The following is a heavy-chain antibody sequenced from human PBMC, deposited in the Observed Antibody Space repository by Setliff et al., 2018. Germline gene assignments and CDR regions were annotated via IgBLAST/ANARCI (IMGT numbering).Heavy chain of an antibody. CDR3: ARAVGRWFGDHTRGYFDY. V-gene: IGHV1-2*04. D-gene: IGHD3-10*01. CDR2: IYTNSGGT. Sequence: ASVKVSCKASGYTFTSYDMHWVRQAPGQGLEWMGWIYTNSGGTNYAQKFQGWVTMTRDTSISTAYMELSRLRSDDTAVYYCARAVGRWFGDHTRGYFDYWGQGTLVTVSS. J-gene: IGHJ4*02. CDR1: GYTFTSYD.